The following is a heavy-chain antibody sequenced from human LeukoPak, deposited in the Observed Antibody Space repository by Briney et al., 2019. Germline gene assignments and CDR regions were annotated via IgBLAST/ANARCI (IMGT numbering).Heavy chain of an antibody. CDR2: ISSDGVST. CDR3: ASATAEYCSGGSCYSGDY. J-gene: IGHJ4*02. Sequence: PGGSLRLSCAASGFTFSHYVMHWVRQAPGKGLEFVSAISSDGVSTYYANSVKGRFTISRDNSKNTLYLQMRSLRAEDMAVYYCASATAEYCSGGSCYSGDYWGQGTLVTVSS. CDR1: GFTFSHYV. D-gene: IGHD2-15*01. V-gene: IGHV3-64*01.